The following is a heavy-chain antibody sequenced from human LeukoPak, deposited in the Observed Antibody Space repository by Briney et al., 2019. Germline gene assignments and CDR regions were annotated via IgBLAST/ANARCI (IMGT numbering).Heavy chain of an antibody. CDR1: GFTFDDYA. J-gene: IGHJ4*02. CDR3: ARRGLVGAIDY. D-gene: IGHD1-26*01. Sequence: GGSLRLSCAASGFTFDDYAMHWVRQAPGKGLEWFSGISWNSGSISYADSVKGRFTISRDNAKNSLYLQMNSLRAEDTAVYYCARRGLVGAIDYWGQGTLVTVSS. V-gene: IGHV3-9*01. CDR2: ISWNSGSI.